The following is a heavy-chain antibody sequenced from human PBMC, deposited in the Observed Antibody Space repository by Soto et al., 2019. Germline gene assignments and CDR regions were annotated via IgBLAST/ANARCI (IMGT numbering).Heavy chain of an antibody. CDR1: GFTFGDYA. V-gene: IGHV3-49*03. J-gene: IGHJ3*02. Sequence: GSLRLSCTASGFTFGDYAMSWFRQAPGKGLEWVGFIRSKAYGGTTEYAASVKGRFTISRDDSKSIAYLQMNSLKTEDTAVYYCTREPELGTDDAFDIWGQGTMVTVSS. CDR3: TREPELGTDDAFDI. D-gene: IGHD7-27*01. CDR2: IRSKAYGGTT.